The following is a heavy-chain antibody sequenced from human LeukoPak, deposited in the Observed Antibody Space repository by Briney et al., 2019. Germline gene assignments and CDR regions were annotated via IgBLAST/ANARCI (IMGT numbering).Heavy chain of an antibody. CDR3: ARMLAYCGGDCVPWYFDL. Sequence: PGGSLRLSCTASGFTFSTYAMSWVRQAPGKGLEWVSVIYSGGSTYYADSVKGRFTISRDNSKNTLYLQMNSLRAEDTAVYYCARMLAYCGGDCVPWYFDLWGRGTLVTVSS. CDR1: GFTFSTYA. D-gene: IGHD2-21*02. J-gene: IGHJ2*01. CDR2: IYSGGST. V-gene: IGHV3-66*01.